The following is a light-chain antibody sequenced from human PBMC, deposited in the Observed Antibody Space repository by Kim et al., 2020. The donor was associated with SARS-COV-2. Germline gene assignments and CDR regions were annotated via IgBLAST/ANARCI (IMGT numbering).Light chain of an antibody. V-gene: IGLV2-11*01. CDR1: SSDVGGYDF. J-gene: IGLJ1*01. CDR3: CSYSGSSYV. CDR2: DVT. Sequence: QTALTQPRSVSGSPGQSVTITCSGTSSDVGGYDFVTWYQQHPGKGPNVIIYDVTKRSSGVPDRFSGSKSGNTASLTISGLQTEDEADYYCCSYSGSSYVFGSGTKVTVL.